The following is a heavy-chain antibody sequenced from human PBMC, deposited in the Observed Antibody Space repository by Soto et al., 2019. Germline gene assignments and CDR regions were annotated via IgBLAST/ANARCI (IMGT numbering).Heavy chain of an antibody. V-gene: IGHV4-34*01. Sequence: PSETLSLTCAVYGGSFSGYYWSWIRQPPGKGLEWIGEINHSGSTNYNPSLKSRVTISVDTSKNQFSLKLSSVTAADTAVYYCARAGYIGSTNWFDPWGQGTLVTVSS. J-gene: IGHJ5*02. D-gene: IGHD6-13*01. CDR2: INHSGST. CDR3: ARAGYIGSTNWFDP. CDR1: GGSFSGYY.